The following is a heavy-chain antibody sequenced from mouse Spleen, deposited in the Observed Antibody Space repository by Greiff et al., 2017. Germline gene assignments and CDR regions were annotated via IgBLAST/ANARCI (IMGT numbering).Heavy chain of an antibody. CDR3: ARSGGDYDGFAY. Sequence: QVQLKESGAELARPGASVKLSCKASGYTFTSYGISWVKQRTGQGLEWIGEIYPRSGNTYYNEKFKGKATLTADKSSSTAYMELRSLTSEDSAVYFCARSGGDYDGFAYWGQGTLVTVSA. D-gene: IGHD2-4*01. V-gene: IGHV1-81*01. J-gene: IGHJ3*01. CDR1: GYTFTSYG. CDR2: IYPRSGNT.